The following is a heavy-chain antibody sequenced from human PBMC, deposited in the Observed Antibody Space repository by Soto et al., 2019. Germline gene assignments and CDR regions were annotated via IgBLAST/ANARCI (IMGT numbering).Heavy chain of an antibody. D-gene: IGHD2-2*01. Sequence: GGSLRLSCAASGFTFSSYGMHWVRQAPGKGLEWVAVISYDGSNKYYADSVKGRFTISRDNSKNTLYLQMNSLRAEDTAVYYCAKVRVYCSSTSCYERPYYYYGMDVWGHGTTVTVSS. V-gene: IGHV3-30*18. CDR2: ISYDGSNK. J-gene: IGHJ6*02. CDR3: AKVRVYCSSTSCYERPYYYYGMDV. CDR1: GFTFSSYG.